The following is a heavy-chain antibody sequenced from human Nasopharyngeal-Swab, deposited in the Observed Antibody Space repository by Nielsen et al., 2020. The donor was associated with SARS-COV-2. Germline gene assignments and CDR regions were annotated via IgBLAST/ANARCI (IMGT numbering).Heavy chain of an antibody. CDR2: IKQDGSGK. CDR3: ARGGYSGYEYYFDY. D-gene: IGHD5-12*01. V-gene: IGHV3-7*01. Sequence: GESLKISCAASGFTFSSYWMSWVRQAPGKGLEWVANIKQDGSGKYYVDSVKGRFTISRDNAKNSLYLQMNSLRAEDTAVYYCARGGYSGYEYYFDYWGQRTLVTVSS. CDR1: GFTFSSYW. J-gene: IGHJ4*02.